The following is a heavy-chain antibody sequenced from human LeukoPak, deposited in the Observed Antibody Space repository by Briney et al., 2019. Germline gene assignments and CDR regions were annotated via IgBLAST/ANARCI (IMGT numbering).Heavy chain of an antibody. CDR1: GGYFSGYY. Sequence: SETLSLTCAVYGGYFSGYYWSWIRQPAGRGLEWIGRIYNSGYTNYTPSLETRVTMSLDTSKHEFSLKVRSVTAADTALYYCARGNNRPWDYWGQGILVTVSS. D-gene: IGHD1-14*01. CDR3: ARGNNRPWDY. V-gene: IGHV4-59*10. CDR2: IYNSGYT. J-gene: IGHJ4*02.